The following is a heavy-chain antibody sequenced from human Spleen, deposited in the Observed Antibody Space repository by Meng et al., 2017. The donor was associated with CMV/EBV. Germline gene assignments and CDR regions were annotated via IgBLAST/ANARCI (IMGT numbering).Heavy chain of an antibody. J-gene: IGHJ6*02. CDR3: ARDDFTAQGDYYYYAMDV. Sequence: SETLSLTCTVSGGSISTYYWSWIRQPAGKGLEWIGRIYTSESTNHHPSLKSRVTMSVDTSKSQFSLRLSSVTAADTAVYYCARDDFTAQGDYYYYAMDVWGQGTAVTVSS. CDR1: GGSISTYY. CDR2: IYTSEST. D-gene: IGHD3/OR15-3a*01. V-gene: IGHV4-4*07.